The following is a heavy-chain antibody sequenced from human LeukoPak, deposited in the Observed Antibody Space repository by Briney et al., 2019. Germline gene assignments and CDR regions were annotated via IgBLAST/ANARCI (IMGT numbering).Heavy chain of an antibody. V-gene: IGHV3-21*04. D-gene: IGHD1-26*01. CDR2: ISGSSIYI. Sequence: PGGSLRLSCATSGFTFSAYSMNWVRQAPGKGLEWVSSISGSSIYINYADSVKGRFTISSDNAKNSLYLQMNSLRAEDTAVYYCAKDRESKWELEMWFDYWGQGTLVTVSS. CDR3: AKDRESKWELEMWFDY. CDR1: GFTFSAYS. J-gene: IGHJ4*02.